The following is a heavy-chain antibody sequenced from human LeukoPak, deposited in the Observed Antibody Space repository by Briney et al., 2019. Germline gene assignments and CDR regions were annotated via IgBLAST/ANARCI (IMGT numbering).Heavy chain of an antibody. CDR3: AKPSGAFTMTTDGFDY. CDR2: IWYDGSNK. CDR1: GFTFNSYG. V-gene: IGHV3-33*06. Sequence: QPGGSLRLSCAASGFTFNSYGMHWVRQAPGKGLEWVALIWYDGSNKYYADSVKGRFTISRDNSKNTLYLQMNSLRAEDTAVYYCAKPSGAFTMTTDGFDYWGQGTLVTVSS. D-gene: IGHD3-22*01. J-gene: IGHJ4*02.